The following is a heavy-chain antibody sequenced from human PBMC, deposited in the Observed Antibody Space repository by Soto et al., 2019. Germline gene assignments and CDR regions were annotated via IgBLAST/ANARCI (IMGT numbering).Heavy chain of an antibody. CDR2: IIPIFGTA. D-gene: IGHD6-19*01. CDR1: GGTYSSYA. Sequence: SVKVSCKASGGTYSSYAISWVRQAPGQGLEWMGGIIPIFGTANYAQKFQGRVTITADESTSTAYMELSSLRSEDTAVYYCARVKQWLVQYGMDVWGQGTTVTVSS. J-gene: IGHJ6*02. V-gene: IGHV1-69*13. CDR3: ARVKQWLVQYGMDV.